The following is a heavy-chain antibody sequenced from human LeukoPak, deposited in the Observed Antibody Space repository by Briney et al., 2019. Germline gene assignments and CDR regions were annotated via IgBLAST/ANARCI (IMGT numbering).Heavy chain of an antibody. CDR3: ARDSEESIAARTKRFDY. V-gene: IGHV1-46*04. CDR2: INPSGGST. CDR1: GYTFTSYY. Sequence: ASVSVSCTASGYTFTSYYMHWVRQAPGQGLEWMGLINPSGGSTIYAQTLQGRVTITRDTATSTVYMEVSSLRSEDTAVYYCARDSEESIAARTKRFDYWGQGTLVTVSS. D-gene: IGHD6-6*01. J-gene: IGHJ4*02.